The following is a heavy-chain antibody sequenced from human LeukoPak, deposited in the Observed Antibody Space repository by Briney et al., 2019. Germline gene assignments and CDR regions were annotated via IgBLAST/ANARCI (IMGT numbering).Heavy chain of an antibody. D-gene: IGHD2-2*02. CDR1: GVSFSGYY. CDR3: ASRGGAAAILAPYYYYGMGV. J-gene: IGHJ6*02. CDR2: INHSGST. Sequence: SETLSLTCAVYGVSFSGYYWSWIRQPPGKGLEWIGEINHSGSTNYNPSLKSRVTISVDTSKNQFSLKLSSVTAADTAVYYCASRGGAAAILAPYYYYGMGVWGQGTTVTVSS. V-gene: IGHV4-34*01.